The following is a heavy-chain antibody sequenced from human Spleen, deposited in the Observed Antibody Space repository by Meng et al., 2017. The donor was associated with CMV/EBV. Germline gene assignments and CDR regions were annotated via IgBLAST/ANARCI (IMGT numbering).Heavy chain of an antibody. Sequence: GGSLRLSCAASGFTFSSYAMSWVRQAPGKGLEWVSAISGNGGNSYYADSVKGLFTISRDNSKNTVYLQMSSLRAEDTALYYCAKVWGNWGQGTLVTVSS. J-gene: IGHJ4*02. CDR3: AKVWGN. CDR2: ISGNGGNS. D-gene: IGHD1-26*01. V-gene: IGHV3-23*01. CDR1: GFTFSSYA.